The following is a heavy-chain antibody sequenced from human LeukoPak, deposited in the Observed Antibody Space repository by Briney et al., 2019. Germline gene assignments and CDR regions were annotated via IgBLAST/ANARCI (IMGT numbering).Heavy chain of an antibody. D-gene: IGHD6-19*01. CDR1: GFTFSSYA. J-gene: IGHJ4*02. V-gene: IGHV3-23*01. CDR3: AKGTVAGTPRSFDY. CDR2: ISNSGGHT. Sequence: GGSLRLSCAASGFTFSSYAMSWVRQAPEKGVEWVSVISNSGGHTYYADSVKGQFTISRDNSRNTLYVQMNSLRAEDTAVYYCAKGTVAGTPRSFDYWGQGTLVTVSS.